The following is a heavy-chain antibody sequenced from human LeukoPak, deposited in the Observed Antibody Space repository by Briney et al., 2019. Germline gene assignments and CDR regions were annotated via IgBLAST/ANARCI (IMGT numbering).Heavy chain of an antibody. CDR1: GGIFSSYT. CDR2: IIPLLGIA. D-gene: IGHD5-12*01. J-gene: IGHJ4*02. CDR3: ARDDADSAYADGDH. Sequence: GASVKVSCKASGGIFSSYTISWVRQAPGQGLEWMGRIIPLLGIANYAQKFQGRVTIIADKSTSTAYMELSSLRSEDTAVYYCARDDADSAYADGDHWGQGTLVTVSS. V-gene: IGHV1-69*04.